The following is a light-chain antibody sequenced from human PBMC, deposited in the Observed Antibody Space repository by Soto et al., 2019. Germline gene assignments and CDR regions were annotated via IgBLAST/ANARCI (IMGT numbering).Light chain of an antibody. CDR1: SRDVGGYNY. Sequence: QSALTQPASVSGSPGQSITISCTGTSRDVGGYNYVSWHQQHPGKAPKVIITEVSHRPSGVSDRFSGSKSGDTASLTISGLQAEDEADYYCHSHTTRNSLVFGTGTKLTVL. J-gene: IGLJ1*01. CDR3: HSHTTRNSLV. CDR2: EVS. V-gene: IGLV2-14*01.